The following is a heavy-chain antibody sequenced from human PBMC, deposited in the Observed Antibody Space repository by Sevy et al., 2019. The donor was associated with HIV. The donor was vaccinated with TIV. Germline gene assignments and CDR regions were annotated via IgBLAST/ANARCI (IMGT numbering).Heavy chain of an antibody. D-gene: IGHD6-19*01. CDR2: IISFFDMT. J-gene: IGHJ4*02. CDR3: ARGGGSGWYYFDS. Sequence: ASVKVSCKASGGTISRDGISWVRQAPGQGLEWMGGIISFFDMTNYAQKFQGRVTISADESTSTVYMELSSVRFEDTAVYYCARGGGSGWYYFDSWGQGTLVTVSS. V-gene: IGHV1-69*13. CDR1: GGTISRDG.